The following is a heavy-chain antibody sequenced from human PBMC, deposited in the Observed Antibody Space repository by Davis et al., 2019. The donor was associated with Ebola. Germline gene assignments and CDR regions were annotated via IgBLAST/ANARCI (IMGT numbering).Heavy chain of an antibody. Sequence: LRLSCAVSGDSISSGGYSWSWIRQPPGKGLEWIGYIYYSGSTYYNPSLKSRVTISVDTSKNQFSLKLSSVTAADTAVYYCARSMLSAFDIWGQGTMVTVSS. J-gene: IGHJ3*02. D-gene: IGHD3-10*02. CDR1: GDSISSGGYS. CDR2: IYYSGST. CDR3: ARSMLSAFDI. V-gene: IGHV4-30-4*07.